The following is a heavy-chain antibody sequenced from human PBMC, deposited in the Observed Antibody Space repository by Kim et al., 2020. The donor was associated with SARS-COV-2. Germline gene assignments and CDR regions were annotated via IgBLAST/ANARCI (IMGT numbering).Heavy chain of an antibody. D-gene: IGHD2-21*02. Sequence: SETLSLTCAVSGGSISSSNWWSWVRQPPGKGLEWIGEIYHSGSTNYNPSLKSRVTISVDKSKNQFSLKLSSVTAADTAVYYCASSTGDHTYYFDYWGQGTLVTVSS. J-gene: IGHJ4*02. CDR2: IYHSGST. CDR1: GGSISSSNW. V-gene: IGHV4-4*02. CDR3: ASSTGDHTYYFDY.